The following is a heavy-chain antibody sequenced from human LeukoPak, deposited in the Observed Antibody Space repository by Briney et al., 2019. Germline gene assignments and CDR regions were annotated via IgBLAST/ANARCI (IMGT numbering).Heavy chain of an antibody. J-gene: IGHJ4*02. CDR3: ARLNGSYDSSGYYSDY. V-gene: IGHV4-39*01. CDR1: GGSISSSSYY. CDR2: IYYSGST. Sequence: SETLSLTCTVSGGSISSSSYYWGWIRQPPGKGLEWIGSIYYSGSTYYNPSLKSRVTISVDTSKNQFSLKLSSVTAADTAVYHCARLNGSYDSSGYYSDYWGQGTLVTVS. D-gene: IGHD3-22*01.